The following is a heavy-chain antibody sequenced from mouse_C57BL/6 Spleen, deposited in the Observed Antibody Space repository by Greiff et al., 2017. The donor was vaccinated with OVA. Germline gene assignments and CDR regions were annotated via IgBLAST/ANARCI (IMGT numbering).Heavy chain of an antibody. CDR2: ISSGSSTI. CDR3: ARDGNYWYFDV. V-gene: IGHV5-17*01. Sequence: EVQRVESGGGLVKPGGSLKLSCAASGFTFSDYGMHWVRQAPEKGLEWVAYISSGSSTIYYADTVKGRFTISRDIAKNTLFLQMTSLRSEDTAMYYCARDGNYWYFDVWGTGTTVTVSS. D-gene: IGHD2-1*01. J-gene: IGHJ1*03. CDR1: GFTFSDYG.